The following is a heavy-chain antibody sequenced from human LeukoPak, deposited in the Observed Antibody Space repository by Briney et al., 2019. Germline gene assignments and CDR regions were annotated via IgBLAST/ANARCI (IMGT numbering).Heavy chain of an antibody. J-gene: IGHJ6*04. CDR2: ISSSGSTI. CDR1: GFTFSTYS. V-gene: IGHV3-48*04. D-gene: IGHD3-10*02. CDR3: AELGITMIGGV. Sequence: GSLRLSCAASGFTFSTYSMNWVRQAPGKGLEWVSYISSSGSTIYYADSVKGRFTISRDNAKNSLYLQMNSLRAEDTAVYYCAELGITMIGGVWGKGTTVTISS.